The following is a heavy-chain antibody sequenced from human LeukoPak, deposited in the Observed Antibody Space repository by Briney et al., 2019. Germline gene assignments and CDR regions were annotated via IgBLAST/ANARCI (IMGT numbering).Heavy chain of an antibody. CDR3: AKCDTNGAHFDY. J-gene: IGHJ4*02. CDR2: ISYDGSNK. V-gene: IGHV3-30*18. CDR1: GFTFNSYG. Sequence: GGSLRLSCAASGFTFNSYGMHWVRQAPGKGLEWVAVISYDGSNKYYADSVKGRFTISRDNSKNTLYLQMNTLRAEDTAVYYCAKCDTNGAHFDYWGQGTLVTVSS. D-gene: IGHD2-21*02.